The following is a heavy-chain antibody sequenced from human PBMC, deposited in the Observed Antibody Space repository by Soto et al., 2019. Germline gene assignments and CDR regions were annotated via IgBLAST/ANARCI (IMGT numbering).Heavy chain of an antibody. V-gene: IGHV4-4*07. CDR1: GASISGFY. J-gene: IGHJ5*02. CDR3: VRDGTKTLRDWFDP. Sequence: ASETLSLTCTVSGASISGFYWSWIRKSAGKGLEWIERIYATGTTDYNPSLKSRVMMSVDTSKKQFSLKLRSVAAADTAVYYCVRDGTKTLRDWFDPWGQGISVTVST. D-gene: IGHD1-1*01. CDR2: IYATGTT.